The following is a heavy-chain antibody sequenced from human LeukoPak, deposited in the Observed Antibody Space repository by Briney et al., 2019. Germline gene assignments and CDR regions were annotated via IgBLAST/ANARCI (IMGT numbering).Heavy chain of an antibody. CDR3: ARDSLEDYVWGSYRYWFDY. Sequence: GGSLRLSCAASGFTFSSYSTNWVRQAPGKGLEWVSSISSSSSYIYYADSVKGRFTISRDNAKNSLYLQMNSLRAEDTAVYYCARDSLEDYVWGSYRYWFDYWGQGTLVTVSS. V-gene: IGHV3-21*01. CDR1: GFTFSSYS. J-gene: IGHJ4*02. CDR2: ISSSSSYI. D-gene: IGHD3-16*02.